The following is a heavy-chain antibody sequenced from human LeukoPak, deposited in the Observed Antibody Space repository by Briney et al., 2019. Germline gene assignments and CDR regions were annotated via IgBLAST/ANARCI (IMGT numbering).Heavy chain of an antibody. CDR2: INAGGSPI. CDR1: GFSFSEYD. Sequence: GGSLRLFCAASGFSFSEYDMTWVRQAPGKGLEWISYINAGGSPIHYAASVRGRFTISRDNAKNSLYLQMNNLRAEDAGIYYCARTTLSGAPRDWGQGSLVIISS. CDR3: ARTTLSGAPRD. D-gene: IGHD1-26*01. J-gene: IGHJ4*02. V-gene: IGHV3-48*03.